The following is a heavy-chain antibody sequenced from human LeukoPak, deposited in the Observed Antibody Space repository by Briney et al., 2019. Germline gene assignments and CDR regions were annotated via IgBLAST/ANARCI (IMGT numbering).Heavy chain of an antibody. D-gene: IGHD2-2*01. J-gene: IGHJ4*02. Sequence: SETLSLTCNVSGAPPRSYYWSWIRQAPGKGLEWIGYFYHRGETKYNPSLKSRVTISVDTSKNLFSLRLTSVTAADTAVYYCATSFTYADAWPFDFWGRGTLLTVSS. CDR3: ATSFTYADAWPFDF. CDR2: FYHRGET. V-gene: IGHV4-59*01. CDR1: GAPPRSYY.